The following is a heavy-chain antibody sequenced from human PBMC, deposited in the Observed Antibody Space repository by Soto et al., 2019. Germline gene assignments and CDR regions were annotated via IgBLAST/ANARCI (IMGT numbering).Heavy chain of an antibody. D-gene: IGHD2-21*02. J-gene: IGHJ4*02. CDR2: IYYSGST. CDR3: ARERTAYDS. Sequence: SETLSLTCTVSGGSISSYYWSWIRQPPGKGLEWIGYIYYSGSTNYNPSLKSRVTISVDTSKNQFSLKLSSVTAADTAVYYCARERTAYDSWGQGALVTVSS. CDR1: GGSISSYY. V-gene: IGHV4-59*01.